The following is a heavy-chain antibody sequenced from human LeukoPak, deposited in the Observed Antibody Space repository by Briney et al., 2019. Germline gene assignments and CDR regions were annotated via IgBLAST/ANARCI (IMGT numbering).Heavy chain of an antibody. V-gene: IGHV3-30*18. CDR3: AKDQEGGTYYDFWSGYSSISYFDY. Sequence: GGSLRLSCAASGFTFSRYGMHWVRQAPGKGLEWVAVISYNGSNKYYADSVKGRFTISRDNSKNTLYLQMNSLRAEDTAVYYCAKDQEGGTYYDFWSGYSSISYFDYWGQGTLVTVSS. J-gene: IGHJ4*02. CDR2: ISYNGSNK. CDR1: GFTFSRYG. D-gene: IGHD3-3*01.